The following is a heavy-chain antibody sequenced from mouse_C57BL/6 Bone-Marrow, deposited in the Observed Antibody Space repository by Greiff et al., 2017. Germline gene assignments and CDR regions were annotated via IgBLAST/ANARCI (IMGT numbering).Heavy chain of an antibody. CDR2: ISSGGSYT. CDR1: GFTFSSYG. J-gene: IGHJ3*01. CDR3: ARHGNYGIGY. D-gene: IGHD2-1*01. Sequence: EVKVVESGGDLVKPGGSLKLSCAASGFTFSSYGMSWVRQTPDKRLEWVATISSGGSYTYYPDSVKGRFTISRDNAKNTLYLQMSSLKSEDTAMYYCARHGNYGIGYWGQGTLVTVSA. V-gene: IGHV5-6*01.